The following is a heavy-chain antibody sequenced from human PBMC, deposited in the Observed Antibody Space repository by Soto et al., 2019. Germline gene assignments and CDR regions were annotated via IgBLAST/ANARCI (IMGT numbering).Heavy chain of an antibody. CDR2: ISSSGYI. CDR1: GFNFNSYT. Sequence: GGSLRLSFAASGFNFNSYTITWVRQDPGKRLEWLSSISSSGYIFSTDSVRGRFTISRDNAKNSVYLQINSLRAEDTAVYFCARDCSGGNCYPGMDVWGQGTTVPVSS. D-gene: IGHD2-15*01. CDR3: ARDCSGGNCYPGMDV. V-gene: IGHV3-21*01. J-gene: IGHJ6*02.